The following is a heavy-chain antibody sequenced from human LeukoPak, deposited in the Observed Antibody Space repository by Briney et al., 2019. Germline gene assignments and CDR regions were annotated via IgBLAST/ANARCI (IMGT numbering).Heavy chain of an antibody. J-gene: IGHJ6*03. CDR1: GFTFSHYY. CDR2: ISNSGNTI. CDR3: ARDLRIAAAGTGNWGYYYYYYMDV. D-gene: IGHD6-13*01. Sequence: GGSLRLSCAASGFTFSHYYMSWIRQAPGKGLEWVSYISNSGNTIYYADSVKGRFTISRDNAKNSLYLQMNSLRAEDTAVYYCARDLRIAAAGTGNWGYYYYYYMDVWGKGTTVTISS. V-gene: IGHV3-11*04.